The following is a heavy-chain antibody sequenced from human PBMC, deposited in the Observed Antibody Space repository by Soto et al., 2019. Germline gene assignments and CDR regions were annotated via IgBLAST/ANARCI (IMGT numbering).Heavy chain of an antibody. CDR3: VKSLGYCSSTSCYFYYYYYGMDV. J-gene: IGHJ6*02. D-gene: IGHD2-2*01. Sequence: HPGGSLRLSCSASGFTFSSYAMHWVRQAPGKGLEYVSAISSNGGSTYYADSVKGRFTISRDNSKNTLYLQMSSLRAEDTAVYYCVKSLGYCSSTSCYFYYYYYGMDVWGQGTTVTVSS. V-gene: IGHV3-64D*06. CDR1: GFTFSSYA. CDR2: ISSNGGST.